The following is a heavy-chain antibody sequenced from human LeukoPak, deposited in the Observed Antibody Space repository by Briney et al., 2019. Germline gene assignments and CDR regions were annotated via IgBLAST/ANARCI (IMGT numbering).Heavy chain of an antibody. CDR1: GYSISSGYY. V-gene: IGHV4-38-2*02. J-gene: IGHJ5*02. Sequence: SETLSLTCAVPGYSISSGYYWGWIRQPPGKGLEWIGSIYHSGSTYYNPSLKSRVTISVDTSKNQFSLKLSSVTAADTVVYYCARDHSGSYGWFDPWGQGTLVTVSS. D-gene: IGHD1-26*01. CDR2: IYHSGST. CDR3: ARDHSGSYGWFDP.